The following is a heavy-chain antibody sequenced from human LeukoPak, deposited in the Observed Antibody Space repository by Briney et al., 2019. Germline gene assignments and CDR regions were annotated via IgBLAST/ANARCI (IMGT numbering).Heavy chain of an antibody. Sequence: ASVKVSCKASGYTFTSYDINWARQATGQGLEWMGWMNPNSGNAGYAQKFQGRVTITRNTSISTAYMELSSLRSEDTAVYYCARYGAYCSGTSCYPGIDYWGQGTLVTVSS. V-gene: IGHV1-8*03. CDR3: ARYGAYCSGTSCYPGIDY. D-gene: IGHD2-2*01. J-gene: IGHJ4*02. CDR2: MNPNSGNA. CDR1: GYTFTSYD.